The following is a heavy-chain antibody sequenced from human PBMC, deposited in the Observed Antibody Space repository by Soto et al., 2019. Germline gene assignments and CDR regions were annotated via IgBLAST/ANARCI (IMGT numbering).Heavy chain of an antibody. Sequence: QVQLAQSGAEVRKPGASVKVSCKTSGYTFSSYDINWVRQAAGQGLEWMGWMNPSTGKTGYSQKFQGRITMTRDTSISKAYMELTSLTSEDKAVYYCEREGYCSDGVCYDWLNQWSQGTLVTVSS. CDR1: GYTFSSYD. CDR2: MNPSTGKT. J-gene: IGHJ4*02. D-gene: IGHD2-8*01. CDR3: EREGYCSDGVCYDWLNQ. V-gene: IGHV1-8*01.